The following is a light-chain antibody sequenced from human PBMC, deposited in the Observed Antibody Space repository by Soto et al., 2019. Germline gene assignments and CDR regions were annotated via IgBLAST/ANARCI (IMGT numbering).Light chain of an antibody. CDR2: DVS. V-gene: IGLV2-14*01. CDR3: SSYTSSSTPI. CDR1: SSDVAGYNY. Sequence: QSALTQPASVSGSPGQSITISCTGTSSDVAGYNYVSWYQQHPGKAPKLMIYDVSNRPSGVSNRFSGSKSGNTASLTFSGLQAEDEADYYCSSYTSSSTPIFGGGTKVTVL. J-gene: IGLJ2*01.